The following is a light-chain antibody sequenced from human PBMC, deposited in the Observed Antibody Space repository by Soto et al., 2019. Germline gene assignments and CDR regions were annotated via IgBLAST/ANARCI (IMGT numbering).Light chain of an antibody. CDR2: VDS. J-gene: IGLJ1*01. CDR1: NIESKS. CDR3: QVWDTISDHYV. Sequence: SSAVTHPPSVSLAPGQTARITCGGNNIESKSVHWYQQRPGQAPVLVIYVDSDRPSGIPDRFSASTSGNTAALTISRVEAGDEADYYCQVWDTISDHYVFGSGTKVTVL. V-gene: IGLV3-21*02.